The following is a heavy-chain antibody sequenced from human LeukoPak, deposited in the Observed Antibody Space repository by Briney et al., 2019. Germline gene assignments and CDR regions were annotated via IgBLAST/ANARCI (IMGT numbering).Heavy chain of an antibody. CDR3: ARGVYYYGSGSYRGGYYFDY. J-gene: IGHJ4*02. Sequence: PSEILSLTCTVSGGSISSGSYYWSWIRQPAGKGLEWIGRIYTSGSTNYNPSLKSRVTISVDTSKNQFSLKLSSVTAADTAVYYCARGVYYYGSGSYRGGYYFDYWGQGTLVTVSS. CDR1: GGSISSGSYY. V-gene: IGHV4-61*02. CDR2: IYTSGST. D-gene: IGHD3-10*01.